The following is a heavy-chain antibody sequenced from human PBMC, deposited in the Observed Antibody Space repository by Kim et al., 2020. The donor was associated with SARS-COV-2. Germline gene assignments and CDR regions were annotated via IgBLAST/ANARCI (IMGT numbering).Heavy chain of an antibody. Sequence: SGPTLVKPTQTLTLTCTFSGFSLSTSGVAVGWIRQPPGKALEWLALIYWDNDKRYSPSLKSRLTITKDTSKNQVVLTMTNMDPVDTATHYCAHRPGSGSYAYFDYWGQGTLVTVSS. V-gene: IGHV2-5*02. CDR2: IYWDNDK. CDR1: GFSLSTSGVA. D-gene: IGHD3-16*01. J-gene: IGHJ4*02. CDR3: AHRPGSGSYAYFDY.